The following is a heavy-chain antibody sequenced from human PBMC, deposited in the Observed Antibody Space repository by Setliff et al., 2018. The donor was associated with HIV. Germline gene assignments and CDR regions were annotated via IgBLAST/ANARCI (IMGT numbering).Heavy chain of an antibody. Sequence: LRLSCAASRFTFSIYWMHWVRQAPGKGLVWVSRINRDGTTTTYADSVKGRFTISRDNSKNTVYLQMNSLRAEDTAVYYCAREAGYGPPAAMGTDFDYWGQGTQVTVSS. CDR1: RFTFSIYW. J-gene: IGHJ4*02. CDR3: AREAGYGPPAAMGTDFDY. V-gene: IGHV3-74*03. CDR2: INRDGTTT. D-gene: IGHD2-2*01.